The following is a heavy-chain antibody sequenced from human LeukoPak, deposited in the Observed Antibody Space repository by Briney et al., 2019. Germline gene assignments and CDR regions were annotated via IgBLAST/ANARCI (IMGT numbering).Heavy chain of an antibody. D-gene: IGHD2-2*01. Sequence: PSQTLSLTCAVSGGSIRGGPYHWSWIRQHPGKGLEWIGYIHYSGTTYYNPSLKSRVTISVDTSNSQYSLKLSSVSAADTAVYCCARADCSTTCYYFDDWGRGTLVTVSS. CDR1: GGSIRGGPYH. J-gene: IGHJ4*02. V-gene: IGHV4-31*11. CDR3: ARADCSTTCYYFDD. CDR2: IHYSGTT.